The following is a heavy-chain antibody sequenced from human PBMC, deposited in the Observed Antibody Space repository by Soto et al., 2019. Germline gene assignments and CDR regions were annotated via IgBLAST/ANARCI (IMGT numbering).Heavy chain of an antibody. CDR1: GGSISSYY. J-gene: IGHJ3*02. D-gene: IGHD3-22*01. CDR2: IYYSGST. V-gene: IGHV4-59*01. CDR3: AGFPYYYDSSGYYFGSGLNAFDI. Sequence: PSETLSLTCTVSGGSISSYYWSWIRQPPGKGLEWIGYIYYSGSTNYNPSLKSRVTISVDTSKNQFSLKLSSVTAADTAVYYCAGFPYYYDSSGYYFGSGLNAFDIWGQGTMVTVAS.